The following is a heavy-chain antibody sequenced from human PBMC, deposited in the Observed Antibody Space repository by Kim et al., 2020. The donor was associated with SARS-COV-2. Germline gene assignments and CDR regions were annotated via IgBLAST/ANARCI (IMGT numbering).Heavy chain of an antibody. D-gene: IGHD3-9*01. J-gene: IGHJ3*02. Sequence: ASVKVSCKASGYIFTSYAMHWVRQAPGQRLEWMGWVSPGNGHTRYSQKFQGRVTITTDTSASTAYLELSRLRSEDAAVYYCARDRVSILTGSYSYLDAFDIWGQGTLVTVSS. V-gene: IGHV1-3*01. CDR3: ARDRVSILTGSYSYLDAFDI. CDR2: VSPGNGHT. CDR1: GYIFTSYA.